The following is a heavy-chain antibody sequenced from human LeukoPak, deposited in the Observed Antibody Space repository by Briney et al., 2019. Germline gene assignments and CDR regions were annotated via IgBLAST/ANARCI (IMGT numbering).Heavy chain of an antibody. CDR2: VSTSGAT. V-gene: IGHV4-4*07. J-gene: IGHJ5*02. D-gene: IGHD3-22*01. CDR1: GGSISNYY. Sequence: SETLSLTCAVSGGSISNYYWSWIRHPAGKGLEWIGRVSTSGATNYNPSLKSRVTMSTDTSKNQFSLSLRSMTAADTAVYYCASLFFDTSGYVDQWGQGTLVTVSS. CDR3: ASLFFDTSGYVDQ.